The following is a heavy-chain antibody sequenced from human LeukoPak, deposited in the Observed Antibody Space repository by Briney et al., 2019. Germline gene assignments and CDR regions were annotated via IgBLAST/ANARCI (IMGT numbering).Heavy chain of an antibody. V-gene: IGHV3-23*01. Sequence: GGSLRLSCAASGFTFSSYAMSWVRQAPGKGLEWVSAISGGGDNTYYADSVRSRFTVSRDNSRNTLYVQMTSLRAEDTAVYYCAREDIPMVLSLDHWGQGTLVTVSS. CDR1: GFTFSSYA. J-gene: IGHJ4*02. CDR3: AREDIPMVLSLDH. CDR2: ISGGGDNT. D-gene: IGHD3-10*01.